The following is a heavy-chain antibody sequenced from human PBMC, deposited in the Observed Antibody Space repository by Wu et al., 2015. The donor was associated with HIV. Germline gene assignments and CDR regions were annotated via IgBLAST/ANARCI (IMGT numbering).Heavy chain of an antibody. CDR3: ARGPYSYGSGSYYLDY. J-gene: IGHJ4*02. Sequence: QVQLVQSGAEVKKPGSSVKVSCTASGGTFSSFAISWVRQAPGQGLEWMGRIIPLFRTTNYAQEFQGRVTITADESTSTAFMELSSLRSEDTAVYYCARGPYSYGSGSYYLDYWGQGTLSPSPQ. V-gene: IGHV1-69*18. CDR2: IIPLFRTT. D-gene: IGHD3-10*01. CDR1: GGTFSSFA.